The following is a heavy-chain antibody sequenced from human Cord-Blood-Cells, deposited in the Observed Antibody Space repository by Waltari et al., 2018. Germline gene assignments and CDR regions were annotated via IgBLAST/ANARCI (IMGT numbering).Heavy chain of an antibody. CDR2: INHSGST. V-gene: IGHV4-34*01. D-gene: IGHD6-13*01. CDR1: GGSFSGYY. J-gene: IGHJ4*02. Sequence: QVQLQQWGAGLLKPSETLPLTCAVYGGSFSGYYWSWIRQPPGKGLEWIGEINHSGSTNYNPSLKSRVTISVDTSKNQFSLKLSSVTAADTAVYYCARGPFRSSWYNPDFDYWGQGTLVTVSS. CDR3: ARGPFRSSWYNPDFDY.